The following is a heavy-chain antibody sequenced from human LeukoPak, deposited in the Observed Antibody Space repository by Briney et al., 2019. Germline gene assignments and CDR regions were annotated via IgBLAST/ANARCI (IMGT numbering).Heavy chain of an antibody. V-gene: IGHV3-15*01. CDR1: GFTFTSAW. D-gene: IGHD4-17*01. Sequence: GGSLRLSCAASGFTFTSAWMTWVRQAPGKGLEWVGRIKSKTHGGTTDYAAPVNGRFTISRGDSKNTVLLQMNNLKTEDTAVYYCTTSPVPGIDYWGQGTLVSVSS. J-gene: IGHJ4*02. CDR3: TTSPVPGIDY. CDR2: IKSKTHGGTT.